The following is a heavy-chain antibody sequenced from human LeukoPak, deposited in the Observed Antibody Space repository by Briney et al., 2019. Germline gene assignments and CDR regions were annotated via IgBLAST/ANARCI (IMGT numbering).Heavy chain of an antibody. CDR1: GGSFSGYY. CDR2: INHSGST. J-gene: IGHJ4*02. CDR3: ARGNYYDSSGYQYDFDY. Sequence: SETLSLTCAVYGGSFSGYYWSWIRQPPGKGLEWIGEINHSGSTNYNPSLKSRVTISVDTSKNQFSLKLSSVTAADTAVYYCARGNYYDSSGYQYDFDYWGQGTLVTVSS. V-gene: IGHV4-34*01. D-gene: IGHD3-22*01.